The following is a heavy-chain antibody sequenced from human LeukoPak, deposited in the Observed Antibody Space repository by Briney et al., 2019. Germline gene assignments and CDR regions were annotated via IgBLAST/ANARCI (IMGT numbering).Heavy chain of an antibody. CDR3: ARVEGSGSYYYSFNY. D-gene: IGHD3-10*01. CDR2: IYSGGRT. CDR1: GYSISSGYY. J-gene: IGHJ4*02. V-gene: IGHV3-66*01. Sequence: ETLSLTCTVSGYSISSGYYWGWIRQPPGKGLEWVSVIYSGGRTYYADSVKGRFTISRDNSKNTLYLQMNSLRAEDTAVYYCARVEGSGSYYYSFNYWGQGTLVTVSS.